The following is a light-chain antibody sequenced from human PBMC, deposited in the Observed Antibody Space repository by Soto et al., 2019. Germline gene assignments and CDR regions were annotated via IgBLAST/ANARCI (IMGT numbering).Light chain of an antibody. CDR2: DNN. J-gene: IGLJ2*01. Sequence: QSVLTQPPSVSAAPGQKVTISCSGSYSNIGDNYVSWYRQVPGTTPKLLIYDNNKRASRIPDRFSGSKSATSATLGIAGLQTGDEDDYYCAVWDSSLSAVVFGGGTKVTVL. CDR1: YSNIGDNY. CDR3: AVWDSSLSAVV. V-gene: IGLV1-51*01.